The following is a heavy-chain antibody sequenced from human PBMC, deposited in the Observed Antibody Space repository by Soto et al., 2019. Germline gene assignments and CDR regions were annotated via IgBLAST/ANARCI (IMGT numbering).Heavy chain of an antibody. Sequence: QVKLVQSGAEVKKPGASVKVSCKASGYTFTSYGISWVRQAPGQGLEWMGWINGYNGNTNHAQKLQGRVTMSTDTSTSTAYMELRSLRSDDSAVYYCARMGDVPYYYYGMDVWVQGTTVTVSS. CDR3: ARMGDVPYYYYGMDV. CDR1: GYTFTSYG. J-gene: IGHJ6*02. D-gene: IGHD3-16*01. CDR2: INGYNGNT. V-gene: IGHV1-18*01.